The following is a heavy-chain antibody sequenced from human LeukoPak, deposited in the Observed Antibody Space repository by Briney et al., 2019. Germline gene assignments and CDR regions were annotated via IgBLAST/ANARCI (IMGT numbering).Heavy chain of an antibody. CDR3: ARVVAATVYYYYYMDV. Sequence: GGSLRLSCAASGFTFSDYYMSWIRQAPGKGLEWVSYISSSGSTIYYADSVKGRFTISRDNAKNSLYLQMNSLRAEDTAVYHCARVVAATVYYYYYMDVWGKGTTVTISS. J-gene: IGHJ6*03. D-gene: IGHD2-15*01. CDR1: GFTFSDYY. CDR2: ISSSGSTI. V-gene: IGHV3-11*01.